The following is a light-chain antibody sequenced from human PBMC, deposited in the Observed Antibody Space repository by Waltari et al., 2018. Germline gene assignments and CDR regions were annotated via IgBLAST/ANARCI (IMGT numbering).Light chain of an antibody. CDR2: GKN. CDR1: SLSSYY. CDR3: NSRDSSGNHV. Sequence: SSELTQDPAVSVALGQTVRITCQGESLSSYYASWYQQKPGQAPVLVIYGKNNRPSGIPDRFSGSSSGNTASLTITGAQAEDEADYYCNSRDSSGNHVFGTGTKVTVL. V-gene: IGLV3-19*01. J-gene: IGLJ1*01.